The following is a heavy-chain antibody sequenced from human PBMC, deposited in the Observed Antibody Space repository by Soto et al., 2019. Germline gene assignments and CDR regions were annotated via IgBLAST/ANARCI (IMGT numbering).Heavy chain of an antibody. J-gene: IGHJ5*02. CDR2: IKSKTDGGTT. CDR3: TTDFWILGLSRFDP. V-gene: IGHV3-15*01. CDR1: GFTFSNAW. D-gene: IGHD1-1*01. Sequence: EVQLVESGGGLVKPGGSLRLSCAASGFTFSNAWMSWVRQAPGKGLEWVGRIKSKTDGGTTDYAAPVKGRFTISRDDSKNTLYLQMNSLKTEDTAVYYCTTDFWILGLSRFDPWGQGTLVTVSS.